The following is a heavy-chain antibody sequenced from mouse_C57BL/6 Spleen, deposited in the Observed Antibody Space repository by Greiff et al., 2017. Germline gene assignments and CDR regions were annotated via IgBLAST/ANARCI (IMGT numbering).Heavy chain of an antibody. CDR2: IDPSDSYT. Sequence: QVQLQQPGAELVKPGASVKLSCKASGYTFTSYWMQWVKQRPGQGLEWIGEIDPSDSYTNYNQKFKGKATLTVDTSSSTAYMQLSSLTSEDSAVYDCARNRDFDYWGQGTTLTVSS. J-gene: IGHJ2*01. CDR3: ARNRDFDY. CDR1: GYTFTSYW. V-gene: IGHV1-50*01.